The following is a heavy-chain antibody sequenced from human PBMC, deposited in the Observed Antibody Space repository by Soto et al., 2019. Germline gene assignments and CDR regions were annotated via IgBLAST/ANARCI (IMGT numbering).Heavy chain of an antibody. CDR3: GRITGDWYFDL. CDR2: ISSSSSTI. V-gene: IGHV3-48*04. D-gene: IGHD1-20*01. J-gene: IGHJ2*01. CDR1: GFTFSSYS. Sequence: GGSLRLSCAASGFTFSSYSMNWVRQAPGKGLEWVSYISSSSSTIYYADSVKGRFTISKDNAKNSLYLQMNSLRAEDTAVYYCGRITGDWYFDLWGRGTLVTVSS.